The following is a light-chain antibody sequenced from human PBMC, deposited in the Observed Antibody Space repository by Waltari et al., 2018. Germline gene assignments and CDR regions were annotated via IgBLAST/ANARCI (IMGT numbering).Light chain of an antibody. CDR3: QQSAYTPFT. Sequence: DIQMTQSPSSLSASVGDRVTMSCRASQTIRQHLNWYQQKAGTAPRLLIYGASTLQSGVPSKFRGSWSWSHFTLNISSLQPEDFATYLCQQSAYTPFTFGGGTKVDIK. V-gene: IGKV1-39*01. CDR1: QTIRQH. J-gene: IGKJ4*01. CDR2: GAS.